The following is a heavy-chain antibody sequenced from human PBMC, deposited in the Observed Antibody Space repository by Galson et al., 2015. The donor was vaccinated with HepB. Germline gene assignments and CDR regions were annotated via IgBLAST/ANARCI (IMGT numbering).Heavy chain of an antibody. CDR3: AKDKGGITRGYFDY. CDR2: ISGSGGST. J-gene: IGHJ4*02. Sequence: SLRLSCAASGLTFSSYAMSWVRQAPGKGLEWVSGISGSGGSTYYADSVKGRFTISRDKSKNTLYLQMNSLRAEDTAVYYCAKDKGGITRGYFDYWGQGTLVTVSS. V-gene: IGHV3-23*01. CDR1: GLTFSSYA. D-gene: IGHD3-16*01.